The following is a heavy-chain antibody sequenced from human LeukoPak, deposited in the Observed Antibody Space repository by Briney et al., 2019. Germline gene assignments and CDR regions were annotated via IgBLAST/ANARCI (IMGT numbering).Heavy chain of an antibody. V-gene: IGHV1-69*13. CDR1: GYTFTGYY. CDR2: IIPIFGTA. J-gene: IGHJ4*02. D-gene: IGHD1-26*01. Sequence: SVKVSCKASGYTFTGYYMHWVRQAPGQGLEWMGGIIPIFGTANYAQKFQGRVTITADESTSTAYMELSSLRSEDTAVYYCASGEGATGFHYFDYWGQGTLVTVSS. CDR3: ASGEGATGFHYFDY.